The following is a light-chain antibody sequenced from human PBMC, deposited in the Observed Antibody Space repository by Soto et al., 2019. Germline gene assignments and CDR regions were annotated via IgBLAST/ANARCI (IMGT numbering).Light chain of an antibody. V-gene: IGKV1-5*01. CDR2: DAS. CDR1: QSISSW. J-gene: IGKJ1*01. CDR3: QQYSSSSRT. Sequence: DILMTQSPSTLSASVGDRVTITCRASQSISSWLAWYQQKPGKAPKVMIYDASSLESGVPSRFSGSGSGSGTEFTLTISSLQPDDFATYYCQQYSSSSRTFGQGTKVDIK.